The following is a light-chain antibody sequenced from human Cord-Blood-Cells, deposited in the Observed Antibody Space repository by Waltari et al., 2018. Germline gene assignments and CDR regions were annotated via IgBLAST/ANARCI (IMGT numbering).Light chain of an antibody. Sequence: QSALTQPASVSGSPGQSITISCTGTSSDVGGYNYVSWYQQHPGKAPKLMIYDVSNRPSGVSNRCAGSKSGNTASLTISGLQAEDEADYYVSSYTSSSTLVCGGGTKLTVL. J-gene: IGLJ3*02. CDR1: SSDVGGYNY. CDR3: SSYTSSSTLV. V-gene: IGLV2-14*03. CDR2: DVS.